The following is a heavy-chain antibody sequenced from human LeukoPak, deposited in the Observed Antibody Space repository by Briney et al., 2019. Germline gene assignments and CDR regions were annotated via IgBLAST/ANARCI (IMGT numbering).Heavy chain of an antibody. CDR3: ARSDGVLEWLSSFDY. CDR1: GYTFTGYY. CDR2: INPNSGGT. Sequence: ASVRVSCKASGYTFTGYYMHWVRQAPGQGLEWMGWINPNSGGTNYAQKFQGWVTMTRDTSISTAYMELSRLRSDDTAVYYCARSDGVLEWLSSFDYWGQGTLVTVSS. D-gene: IGHD3-3*01. J-gene: IGHJ4*02. V-gene: IGHV1-2*04.